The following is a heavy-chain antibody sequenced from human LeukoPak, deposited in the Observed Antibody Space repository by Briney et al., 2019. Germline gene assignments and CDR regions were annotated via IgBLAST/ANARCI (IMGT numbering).Heavy chain of an antibody. Sequence: GASVKVSCKASGYTLTDFYLHWVRQAPGRGLEWMGWINPNSGSTSFAQTFQGRVTVTRDTSISTVYMELSRLTSDDSGVYYCARPPSDRNYVSLFDLWGQGTLITVSS. CDR3: ARPPSDRNYVSLFDL. CDR2: INPNSGST. J-gene: IGHJ4*02. CDR1: GYTLTDFY. V-gene: IGHV1-2*02. D-gene: IGHD1-14*01.